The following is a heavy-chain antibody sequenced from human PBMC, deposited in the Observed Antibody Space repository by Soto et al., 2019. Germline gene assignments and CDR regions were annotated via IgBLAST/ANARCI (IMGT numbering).Heavy chain of an antibody. Sequence: SLRLSCAASGFTFSNAWMSWVRQAPGKGLEWVGRIKSKTDGGTTDYAAPVKGRFTISRDDSKNTLYLQMNSLKTEDTAVYYCTTDSGCSGGSCYDYYGMDVWGQGTTVTVSS. D-gene: IGHD2-15*01. CDR2: IKSKTDGGTT. CDR3: TTDSGCSGGSCYDYYGMDV. J-gene: IGHJ6*02. CDR1: GFTFSNAW. V-gene: IGHV3-15*01.